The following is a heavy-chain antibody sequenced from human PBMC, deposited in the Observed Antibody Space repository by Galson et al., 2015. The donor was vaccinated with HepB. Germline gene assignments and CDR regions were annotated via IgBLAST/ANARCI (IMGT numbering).Heavy chain of an antibody. Sequence: SLRLSCAASGFTFSGSAIHWVRQASGKGPEWIDHIRSKATNYAALYVPSLKGRFTISRDDSKNMAYLHMRSLKTDDTAVYYCVRSGDFSGYSSRWGQGTLVTVSS. V-gene: IGHV3-73*01. CDR2: IRSKATNYAA. CDR1: GFTFSGSA. D-gene: IGHD6-13*01. J-gene: IGHJ4*02. CDR3: VRSGDFSGYSSR.